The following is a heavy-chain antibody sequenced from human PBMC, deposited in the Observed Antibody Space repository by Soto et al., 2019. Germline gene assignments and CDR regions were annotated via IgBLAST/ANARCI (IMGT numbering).Heavy chain of an antibody. CDR2: IWYDGSDK. CDR1: GFTFSSYG. D-gene: IGHD1-20*01. J-gene: IGHJ4*02. CDR3: ARSGITGTNVDY. Sequence: GGSLRLSCAASGFTFSSYGMHWVRQAPGKGLEWVAVIWYDGSDKYYADSVKGRFTISRDNSKNTLYLQMNSLRAEDTAVYYCARSGITGTNVDYWGQGTLVTVSS. V-gene: IGHV3-33*01.